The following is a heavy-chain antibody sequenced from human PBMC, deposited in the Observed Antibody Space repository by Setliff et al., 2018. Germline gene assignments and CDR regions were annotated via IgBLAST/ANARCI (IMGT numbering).Heavy chain of an antibody. CDR3: ARAAGSLTSDEYFHH. Sequence: SVKVSCKASGGTFGGYGITWVRQAPGQGLEWMGGIILIFDRTKYAQKFQGRVTITADKSTSTAYMELSSLKSEDTAVYYCARAAGSLTSDEYFHHWGQGTLVTVSS. CDR1: GGTFGGYG. V-gene: IGHV1-69*06. D-gene: IGHD6-25*01. CDR2: IILIFDRT. J-gene: IGHJ1*01.